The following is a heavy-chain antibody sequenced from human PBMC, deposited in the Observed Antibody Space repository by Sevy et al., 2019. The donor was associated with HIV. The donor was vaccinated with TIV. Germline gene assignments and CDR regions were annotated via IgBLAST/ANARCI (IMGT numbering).Heavy chain of an antibody. CDR2: ICSGGTT. J-gene: IGHJ4*02. CDR3: ARNLRGKYLEGYFDY. D-gene: IGHD1-20*01. CDR1: VFTFNTYA. V-gene: IGHV3-23*01. Sequence: GSLRLSCTASVFTFNTYAMSWVRRAPGKGLEWVSAICSGGTTYYVDSVKGRFTISRDNSKTTLYLQMNSLRVDDTAVYYCARNLRGKYLEGYFDYWGQGILVTVSS.